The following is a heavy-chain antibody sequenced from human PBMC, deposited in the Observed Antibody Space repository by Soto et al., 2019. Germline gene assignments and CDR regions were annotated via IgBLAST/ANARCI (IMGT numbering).Heavy chain of an antibody. CDR3: AIFHRVVVAATPYP. V-gene: IGHV3-23*01. CDR2: ISGSGGST. Sequence: VQLLESGGDLIQPGGSLRLSCVASGFTFSSYAMSWVRQAPGKGLEWVSAISGSGGSTYYADSVKGRFTISRDNSKNTLYLQMNSLRAEDTAVYYCAIFHRVVVAATPYPWGQGTLVTVSS. D-gene: IGHD2-15*01. CDR1: GFTFSSYA. J-gene: IGHJ5*02.